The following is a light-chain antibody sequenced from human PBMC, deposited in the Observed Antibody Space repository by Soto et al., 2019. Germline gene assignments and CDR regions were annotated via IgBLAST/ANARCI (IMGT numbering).Light chain of an antibody. CDR1: QSVGSN. V-gene: IGKV3-15*01. J-gene: IGKJ5*01. CDR2: AAS. Sequence: EVVMTQFPATLSVSPWERATLSCRASQSVGSNLAWYQHKHGQAPRLLMYAASASATGIPARFSGSGSGTEFPLIISSLQSEEFAVYYGQQYANWHPITFGQGKRLVIK. CDR3: QQYANWHPIT.